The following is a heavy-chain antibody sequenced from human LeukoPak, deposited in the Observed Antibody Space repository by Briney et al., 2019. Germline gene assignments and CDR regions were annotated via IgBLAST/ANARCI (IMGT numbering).Heavy chain of an antibody. D-gene: IGHD3-3*01. J-gene: IGHJ3*02. CDR2: INPNSGAT. CDR1: GYTFTVYY. V-gene: IGHV1-2*02. CDR3: ARIGVGTGAFDI. Sequence: ASVKVSCKASGYTFTVYYLHWVRQAPGLGPEWMGGINPNSGATNYAQKFQGRVTVTRDTSLTTVYMDLSRLTYDDTALYYCARIGVGTGAFDIWGQATMITVSS.